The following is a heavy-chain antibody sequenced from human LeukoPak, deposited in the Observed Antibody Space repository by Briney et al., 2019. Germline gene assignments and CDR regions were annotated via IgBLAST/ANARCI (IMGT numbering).Heavy chain of an antibody. CDR2: IYYSGST. CDR1: GGSISSSSYY. J-gene: IGHJ5*02. D-gene: IGHD4-17*01. V-gene: IGHV4-39*07. CDR3: ARVAPPRLGSTGWFDP. Sequence: PSETLSLTCTVSGGSISSSSYYWGWIRQPPGKGLEWIGSIYYSGSTYYNPSLKSRVTISVDTSKNQFSLKLSSVTAADTAVYYCARVAPPRLGSTGWFDPWGQGTLVTVPS.